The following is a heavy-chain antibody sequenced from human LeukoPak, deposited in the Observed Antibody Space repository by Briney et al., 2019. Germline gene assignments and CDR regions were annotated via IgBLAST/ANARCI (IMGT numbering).Heavy chain of an antibody. V-gene: IGHV3-64*02. CDR2: ISRNGTRT. J-gene: IGHJ4*02. D-gene: IGHD6-13*01. CDR3: ARDLMGIAYRGAFYY. CDR1: GFTFSDHA. Sequence: GGSLRLSCATSGFTFSDHALHWVRQAPGKGLQYVSAISRNGTRTFYADSVKDRSTISRDNSTKTLYLQMGSLRAEDTAVYYCARDLMGIAYRGAFYYWGQGTLVTVSS.